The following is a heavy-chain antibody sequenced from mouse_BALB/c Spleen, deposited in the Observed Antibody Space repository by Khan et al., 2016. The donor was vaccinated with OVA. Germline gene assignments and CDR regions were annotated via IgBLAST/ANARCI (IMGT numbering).Heavy chain of an antibody. Sequence: EVQLQQSGAELVRPGALVNLSCKVSGFNIKDYYMHWVKQRPEQGLEWIGWIDPENGNTIYDPKFQGKASITSDKSSNTAYLRPRSLKSEDTAVYYCARDGYSPWFAYWGQGTLVTVSA. CDR3: ARDGYSPWFAY. J-gene: IGHJ3*01. V-gene: IGHV14-1*02. D-gene: IGHD2-3*01. CDR1: GFNIKDYY. CDR2: IDPENGNT.